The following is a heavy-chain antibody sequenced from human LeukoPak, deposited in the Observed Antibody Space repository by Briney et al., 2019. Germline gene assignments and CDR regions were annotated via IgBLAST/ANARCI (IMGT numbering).Heavy chain of an antibody. J-gene: IGHJ4*02. Sequence: GGSLRLSCAASGFTFSMYAMHWVRQAPGKGLEFVSAISSDGDTYYAKSVRGRFIISRDNSKDTLYLQMGSLRTEDMAVYYCLLGWDYRGQGALVTVSS. CDR3: LLGWDY. D-gene: IGHD7-27*01. V-gene: IGHV3-64*01. CDR2: ISSDGDT. CDR1: GFTFSMYA.